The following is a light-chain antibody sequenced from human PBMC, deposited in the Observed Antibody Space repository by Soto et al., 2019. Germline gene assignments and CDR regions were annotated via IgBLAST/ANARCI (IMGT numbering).Light chain of an antibody. V-gene: IGKV1-27*01. CDR3: QKYNSVPLT. CDR1: QDISYY. J-gene: IGKJ4*01. CDR2: AAS. Sequence: DIQMTQSPSSLSVSVGDRVTITCRAGQDISYYLAWYQQKPGKVPKLLIYAASTLQSGVPSRFSGSGSGTHFTRTISSLQPEDVATYYCQKYNSVPLTFGGGTKVEIK.